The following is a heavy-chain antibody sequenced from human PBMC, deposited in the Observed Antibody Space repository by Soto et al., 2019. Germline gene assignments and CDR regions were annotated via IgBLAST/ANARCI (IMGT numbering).Heavy chain of an antibody. CDR1: GGSISSGAYY. V-gene: IGHV4-31*03. CDR2: IYYSGST. D-gene: IGHD5-12*01. CDR3: ARESRDGFNSPFDS. Sequence: QVQLQESGPGLVKPSQTLSLTCTVSGGSISSGAYYCSWVRQHPGKGLEWIGYIYYSGSTSYNPSLNSRVTISVDTSKNQISLKLSSMTAAATAGYYCARESRDGFNSPFDSWGQGTLVTVSS. J-gene: IGHJ4*02.